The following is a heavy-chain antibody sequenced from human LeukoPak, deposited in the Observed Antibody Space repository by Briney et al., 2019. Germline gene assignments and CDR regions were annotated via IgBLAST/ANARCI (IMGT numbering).Heavy chain of an antibody. V-gene: IGHV3-23*01. D-gene: IGHD1-26*01. CDR1: GFTFSSYA. CDR2: ISGSGGST. CDR3: AKVIGLQVGATSLNALDI. Sequence: PGGSLRLSCAASGFTFSSYAMSWVRQAPGKGLEWVSAISGSGGSTYYADSAKGRFTISRDNSKNTLYLQMNSLGAEDTAVYYCAKVIGLQVGATSLNALDIWGQGTMVTVSS. J-gene: IGHJ3*02.